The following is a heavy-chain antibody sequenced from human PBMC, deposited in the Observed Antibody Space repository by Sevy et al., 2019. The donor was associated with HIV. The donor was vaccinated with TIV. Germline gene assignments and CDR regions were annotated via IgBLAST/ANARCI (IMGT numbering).Heavy chain of an antibody. J-gene: IGHJ4*02. Sequence: RGCLRLSCAASGFIFSSYGMNWVRQAPGKGLERISYISSSSSTIYYADSVKGRFTLSRNNAKNSLYLQMNSLSAEDTAVYYCSRDLSSGWYGVGDYWGQGTLVNVSS. CDR2: ISSSSSTI. D-gene: IGHD6-19*01. CDR3: SRDLSSGWYGVGDY. V-gene: IGHV3-48*01. CDR1: GFIFSSYG.